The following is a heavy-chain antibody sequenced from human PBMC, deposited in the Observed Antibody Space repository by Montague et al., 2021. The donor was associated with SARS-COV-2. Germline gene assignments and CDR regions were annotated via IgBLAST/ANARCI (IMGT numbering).Heavy chain of an antibody. CDR2: VYHSGYT. CDR1: GFSISSGFY. D-gene: IGHD5-12*01. V-gene: IGHV4-38-2*01. Sequence: SETLSLTCSVSGFSISSGFYWAWIRQSPGKGPEWIGTVYHSGYTHYTPSLKGRVTVSIDTSENQFSLTVTAVTAADTVVYFCARRGYTGSDYFDYWGQGTLVTVSS. CDR3: ARRGYTGSDYFDY. J-gene: IGHJ4*02.